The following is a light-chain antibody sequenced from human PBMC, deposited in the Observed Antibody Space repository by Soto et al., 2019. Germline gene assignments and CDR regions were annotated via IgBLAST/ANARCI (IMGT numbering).Light chain of an antibody. CDR1: QSVRSY. V-gene: IGKV3-11*01. Sequence: EIVLTQFPATLSLSPGERATLSCRASQSVRSYLAWYQQKPGQAPRLLIYDASNRATGIPARFSGSGSGTDFTLTISSLEPADFAVYYCQQRSNWPPTFGQGTKLEI. CDR2: DAS. CDR3: QQRSNWPPT. J-gene: IGKJ2*01.